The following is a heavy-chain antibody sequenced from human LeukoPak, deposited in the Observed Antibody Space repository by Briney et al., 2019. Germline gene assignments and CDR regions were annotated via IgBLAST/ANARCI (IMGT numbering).Heavy chain of an antibody. D-gene: IGHD6-13*01. Sequence: GASVKVSCKASGYTFTSTDINWVRQATGQGLEGMGWMNPNSGNTGYAQKFQGRVTMTRDMSTSTVYMELSSLRSEDTAVYYCAREIAAAGRVFDYWGQGTLVTVSS. CDR3: AREIAAAGRVFDY. V-gene: IGHV1-8*01. CDR2: MNPNSGNT. J-gene: IGHJ4*02. CDR1: GYTFTSTD.